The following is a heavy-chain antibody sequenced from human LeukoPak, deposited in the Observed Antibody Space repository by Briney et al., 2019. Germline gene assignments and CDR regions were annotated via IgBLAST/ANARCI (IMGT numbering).Heavy chain of an antibody. D-gene: IGHD6-19*01. CDR2: IYYSGSP. CDR1: GRSISSYY. CDR3: ARLSGWYRPVHFDY. V-gene: IGHV4-59*08. J-gene: IGHJ4*02. Sequence: SETLSLTCTVSGRSISSYYWSWIRQPPGRGLEWIGYIYYSGSPNFHRSLKGRVTISVDTSKTQFSLKRSSMTAANTAVYYCARLSGWYRPVHFDYWGQGTLVTVSS.